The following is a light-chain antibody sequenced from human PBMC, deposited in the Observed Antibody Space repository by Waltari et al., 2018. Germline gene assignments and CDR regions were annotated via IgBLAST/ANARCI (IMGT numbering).Light chain of an antibody. Sequence: ETVMTQSPATLSVSPGERATFSCRASQSVSSNLAWYQQKPGQAPRLLIDGASTRATGIPVRFSGSGSGTEFTLTISSLQSEDSAVYYCQQYNNWPTFGQGTKVEIK. CDR2: GAS. CDR3: QQYNNWPT. J-gene: IGKJ1*01. CDR1: QSVSSN. V-gene: IGKV3-15*01.